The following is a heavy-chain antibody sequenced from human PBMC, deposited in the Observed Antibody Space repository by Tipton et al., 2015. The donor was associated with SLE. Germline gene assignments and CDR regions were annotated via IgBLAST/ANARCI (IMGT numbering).Heavy chain of an antibody. J-gene: IGHJ2*01. CDR3: ASEGPRSYWYFDL. CDR1: GGSISSGSYY. D-gene: IGHD1-14*01. V-gene: IGHV4-61*02. Sequence: TLSLTCTVSGGSISSGSYYWRWIRQPAGKGLEWIGRIYTSGSTNYNPSLKSRVTISVDTSKNQFSLKLSSVTAADTAVYYCASEGPRSYWYFDLWGRGTLVTVSS. CDR2: IYTSGST.